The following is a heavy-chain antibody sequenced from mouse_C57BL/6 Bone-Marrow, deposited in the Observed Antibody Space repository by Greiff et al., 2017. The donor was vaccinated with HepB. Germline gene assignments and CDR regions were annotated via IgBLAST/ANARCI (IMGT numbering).Heavy chain of an antibody. D-gene: IGHD1-1*02. CDR2: ISDGGSYT. CDR1: GFTFSSYA. Sequence: EVHLVESGGGLVKPRGSLKLSCAASGFTFSSYAMSWVRQTPEKRLEWVATISDGGSYTYYPDNVKGRFTISRDNAKNNLYLQMSHLKSEDTAMYYCARDYAWFAYWGQGTLVTVSA. CDR3: ARDYAWFAY. V-gene: IGHV5-4*01. J-gene: IGHJ3*01.